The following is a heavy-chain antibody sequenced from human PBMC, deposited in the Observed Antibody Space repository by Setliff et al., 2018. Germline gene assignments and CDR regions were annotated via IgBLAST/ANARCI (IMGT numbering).Heavy chain of an antibody. CDR2: IHYNGNL. CDR1: GGSFSGYY. Sequence: SETLSLTCAVYGGSFSGYYWGWIRQSPGEGLEWIANIHYNGNLYYNPSLKNRATISMDTSKIQFSLKLISVTAADTALYFCARRPTGPGAPFDIWGHGTMVTVSS. CDR3: ARRPTGPGAPFDI. D-gene: IGHD3-10*01. V-gene: IGHV4-34*01. J-gene: IGHJ3*02.